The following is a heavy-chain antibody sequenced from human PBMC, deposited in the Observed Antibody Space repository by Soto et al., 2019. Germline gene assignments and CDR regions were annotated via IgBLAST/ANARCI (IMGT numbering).Heavy chain of an antibody. CDR1: GCSLSSGGYS. D-gene: IGHD3-22*01. CDR3: ARVPMI. J-gene: IGHJ4*02. V-gene: IGHV4-30-2*01. Sequence: ASETLSLTCAVSGCSLSSGGYSWSWIRQPPGKGLEWIGYIYHSGSTYYNPSLKSRVTISVDRSKNQFSLKLSSVTAADTAVYYCARVPMIWGQGTLVTVSS. CDR2: IYHSGST.